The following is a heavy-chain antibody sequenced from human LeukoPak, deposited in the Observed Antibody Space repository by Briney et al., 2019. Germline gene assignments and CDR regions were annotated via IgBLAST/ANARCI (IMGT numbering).Heavy chain of an antibody. CDR3: AKDGATVTTTYFDY. CDR1: GFTFSSYS. V-gene: IGHV3-23*01. J-gene: IGHJ4*02. D-gene: IGHD4-17*01. CDR2: ISGSGGST. Sequence: GGSLRLSCAASGFTFSSYSMNWVRQAPGKGLEWVSAISGSGGSTYYADSVKGRFTISRDNSKNTLYLQMNSLRAEDTAIYYCAKDGATVTTTYFDYWGQGTLVTVSS.